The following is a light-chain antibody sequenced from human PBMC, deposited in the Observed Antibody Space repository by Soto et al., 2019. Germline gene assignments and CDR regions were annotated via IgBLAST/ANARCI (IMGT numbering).Light chain of an antibody. CDR2: DAS. V-gene: IGKV3-11*01. Sequence: IVLTQAPCTLSLSPGERATLSCRASQSVSSSYLAWYQQKPGQAPRLLIYDASNRATGIPARFSGSGSGTDFTLTISSLEPEDFAVYYCQQRSNWPRTFGQGTXXXIK. J-gene: IGKJ1*01. CDR3: QQRSNWPRT. CDR1: QSVSSSY.